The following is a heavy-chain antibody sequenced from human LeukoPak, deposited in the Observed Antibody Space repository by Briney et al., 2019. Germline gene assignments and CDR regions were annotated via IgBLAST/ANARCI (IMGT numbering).Heavy chain of an antibody. CDR3: ARAYIRYFDWFASPFDY. Sequence: SETLSLTCTVSGGSISSSSYYWGWIRQPPGKGLEWIGEINHSGSTNYNPSLKSRVTISVDTSKNQFSLKLSSVTAADTAVYYCARAYIRYFDWFASPFDYWGQGTLVTVSS. D-gene: IGHD3-9*01. V-gene: IGHV4-39*07. CDR2: INHSGST. CDR1: GGSISSSSYY. J-gene: IGHJ4*02.